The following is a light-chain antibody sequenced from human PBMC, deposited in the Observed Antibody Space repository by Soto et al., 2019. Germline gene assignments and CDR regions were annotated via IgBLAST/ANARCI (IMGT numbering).Light chain of an antibody. CDR3: QQYNNWPPLT. CDR1: QSVSSN. J-gene: IGKJ1*01. CDR2: GAS. V-gene: IGKV3-15*01. Sequence: EIVMTQSPATLSVSPGERATLSCRASQSVSSNLAWYQQKPGQAPRLLIYGASTRATGIPARFSGSGSGTEFTLTISSLQFEDFAVYYCQQYNNWPPLTFGQGTKVDIK.